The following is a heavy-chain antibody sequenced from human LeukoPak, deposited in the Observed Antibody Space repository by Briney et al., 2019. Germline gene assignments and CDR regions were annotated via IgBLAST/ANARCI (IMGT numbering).Heavy chain of an antibody. CDR2: IRYDGSNK. J-gene: IGHJ4*02. V-gene: IGHV3-30*02. D-gene: IGHD5-18*01. Sequence: GGSLRLSCAASGFTFSSYGMHWVRQAPGKGLEWVAFIRYDGSNKYYADSVKGRFTISRDNSKNTLYLQMNSLRAEDTAVYYCAKMAVDTAMVNYWGQGTLVTVSS. CDR1: GFTFSSYG. CDR3: AKMAVDTAMVNY.